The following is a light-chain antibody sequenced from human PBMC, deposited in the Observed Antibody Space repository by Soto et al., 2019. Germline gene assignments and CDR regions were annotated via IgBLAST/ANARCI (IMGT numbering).Light chain of an antibody. CDR2: DVS. CDR3: CSYAGSYGV. J-gene: IGLJ1*01. V-gene: IGLV2-11*01. Sequence: QSALTQPRSVSGSPGQSVTISCTGTSSDVDGYNYVSWYQQHPGKAPKLMIYDVSKRPSGVPDRFSGSKSGNTASLTISGLQAEDEADYYCCSYAGSYGVFGTGTKLTVL. CDR1: SSDVDGYNY.